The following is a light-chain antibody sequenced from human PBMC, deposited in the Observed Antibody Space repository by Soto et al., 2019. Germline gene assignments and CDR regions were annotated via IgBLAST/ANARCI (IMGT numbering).Light chain of an antibody. Sequence: EIVLTQSPGTLSLSPGERATLSCRASQSVRSSYLAWYQQKPGQAPRLLIYGASTRATGIPDRFSGSGSGTDFTLTISRLEPEDFAVYYCQQYGSSPTFSQGTKVEIK. V-gene: IGKV3-20*01. J-gene: IGKJ1*01. CDR2: GAS. CDR1: QSVRSSY. CDR3: QQYGSSPT.